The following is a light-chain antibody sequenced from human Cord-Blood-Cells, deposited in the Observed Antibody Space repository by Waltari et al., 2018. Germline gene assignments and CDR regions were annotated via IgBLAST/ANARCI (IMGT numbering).Light chain of an antibody. CDR2: QDS. Sequence: SYELTQPPSVSVSPGQTASITCSGDKLGDKYACWYQQKPGQSPWLVIYQDSKRPSGIPERFSGSTSGNTATLTISGTQAMDEADYYCQAWDSSTAGWVFGGGTKLTVL. J-gene: IGLJ3*02. V-gene: IGLV3-1*01. CDR1: KLGDKY. CDR3: QAWDSSTAGWV.